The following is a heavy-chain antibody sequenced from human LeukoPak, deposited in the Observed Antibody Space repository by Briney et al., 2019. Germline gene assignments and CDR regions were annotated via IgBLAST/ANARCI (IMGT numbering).Heavy chain of an antibody. D-gene: IGHD3-10*01. CDR1: GFTFSNYS. CDR3: ARPKSDMVRGVIYY. J-gene: IGHJ4*02. V-gene: IGHV3-21*01. Sequence: GGSLRLSCAASGFTFSNYSMSWVRQAPGKGLEWVSSISSSRTYIYYADSLKGRFTISRDNAKNSLYLQMNSLRAEDTAVYYCARPKSDMVRGVIYYWGQGTLVTVSS. CDR2: ISSSRTYI.